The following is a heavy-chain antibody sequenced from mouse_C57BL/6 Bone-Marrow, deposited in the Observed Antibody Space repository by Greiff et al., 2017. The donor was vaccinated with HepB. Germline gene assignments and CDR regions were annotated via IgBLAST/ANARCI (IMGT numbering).Heavy chain of an antibody. CDR1: GFTFSDYG. CDR2: ISSGSSTI. CDR3: ATYYYGSSPFAY. Sequence: EVMLVESGGGLVKPGGSLKLYCAASGFTFSDYGMHWVRQAPEKGLEWVAYISSGSSTIYYADTVKGRFTISRDNAKNTLFLQMTSLRSEDTAMYYCATYYYGSSPFAYWGQGTLVTVSA. D-gene: IGHD1-1*01. V-gene: IGHV5-17*01. J-gene: IGHJ3*01.